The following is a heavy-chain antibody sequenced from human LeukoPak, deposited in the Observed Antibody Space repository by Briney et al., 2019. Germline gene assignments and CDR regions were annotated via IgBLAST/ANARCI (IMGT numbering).Heavy chain of an antibody. CDR1: GGTFSSYA. CDR2: IIPIFGTA. CDR3: ASTKYSYGYPHDYFDY. D-gene: IGHD5-18*01. Sequence: SVRVSCKASGGTFSSYAISWVRQAPGQGLEWMGGIIPIFGTANYAQKFQGRVTITADESTSTAYMELSSLRSEDTAVYYCASTKYSYGYPHDYFDYWGQGTLVTVSS. J-gene: IGHJ4*02. V-gene: IGHV1-69*13.